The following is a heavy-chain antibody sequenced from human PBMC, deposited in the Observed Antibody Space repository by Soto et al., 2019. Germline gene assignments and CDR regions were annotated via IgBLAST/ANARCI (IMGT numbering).Heavy chain of an antibody. CDR3: ARRGSSWTYGMDV. D-gene: IGHD6-13*01. CDR2: IDPSDSYT. J-gene: IGHJ6*02. V-gene: IGHV5-10-1*01. Sequence: GESLKISCKGSGYSFTRYWISWVRQMPGKGLEWMGRIDPSDSYTNYSPSFQGHVTSSADKFISTAYLQWSSLKAADPAMYYCARRGSSWTYGMDVWGQGTTVTVSS. CDR1: GYSFTRYW.